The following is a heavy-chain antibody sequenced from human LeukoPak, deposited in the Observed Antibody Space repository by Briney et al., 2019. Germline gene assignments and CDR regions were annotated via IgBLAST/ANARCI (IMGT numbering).Heavy chain of an antibody. CDR3: ARYSGSYPHDAFDI. Sequence: PSETLSLTCTVSGGSISSYYWSWIRQPPGKGLEWIGYIYYSGSTSYNPSLKSRVTISVDMSKNHFSLKLSSVTAADTAVYYCARYSGSYPHDAFDIWGQGTMVTVSS. CDR2: IYYSGST. V-gene: IGHV4-59*01. J-gene: IGHJ3*02. D-gene: IGHD1-26*01. CDR1: GGSISSYY.